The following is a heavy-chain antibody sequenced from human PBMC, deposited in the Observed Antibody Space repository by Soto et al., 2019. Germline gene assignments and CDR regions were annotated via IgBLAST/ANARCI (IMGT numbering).Heavy chain of an antibody. CDR3: ARSNGPLYYYYYGMDV. Sequence: PXESLRLSFAASGFTFSSYEMNWVRQAPGKGLEWVSYISSSGSTIYYADSVKGRFTISRDNAKNSLYLQMNSLRAEDTAVYYCARSNGPLYYYYYGMDVWGQGTTVTVSS. V-gene: IGHV3-48*03. J-gene: IGHJ6*02. CDR1: GFTFSSYE. CDR2: ISSSGSTI.